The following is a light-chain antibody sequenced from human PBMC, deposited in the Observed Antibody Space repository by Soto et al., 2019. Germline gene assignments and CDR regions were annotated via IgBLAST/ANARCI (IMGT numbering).Light chain of an antibody. Sequence: ESVLTQSPGTLSLSPGERATLSCRASQRVSSSYLAWYQQKPGQAPRLLIYGASSRATGIPDRFSGSGSGTDFTLTISRLEPEDFAVYYCQQDCSSPVTFCQGTRLEIK. CDR2: GAS. J-gene: IGKJ5*01. CDR1: QRVSSSY. V-gene: IGKV3-20*01. CDR3: QQDCSSPVT.